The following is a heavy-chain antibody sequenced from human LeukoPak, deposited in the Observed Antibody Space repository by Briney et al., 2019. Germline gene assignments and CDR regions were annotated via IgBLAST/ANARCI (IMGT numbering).Heavy chain of an antibody. Sequence: PGGSLRLSCAASGFTISSYWMHRVRQAPGKGLVWVSRINSDGSTTIYADSVKGRFTISRDNAKNTLYLQMNSLRAEDTAVYYCARSSTGFDYWGQGTLVTVSS. V-gene: IGHV3-74*01. CDR2: INSDGSTT. CDR1: GFTISSYW. J-gene: IGHJ4*02. CDR3: ARSSTGFDY.